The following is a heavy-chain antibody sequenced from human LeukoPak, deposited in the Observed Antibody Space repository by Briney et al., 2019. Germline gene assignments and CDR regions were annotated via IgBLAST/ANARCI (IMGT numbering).Heavy chain of an antibody. V-gene: IGHV4-39*01. D-gene: IGHD3-3*01. CDR1: SGSISSSSYY. Sequence: SETLSLTCTVSSGSISSSSYYWGWIRQPPGKGMEWIGSIYYSGSTYYKPSLKSRVTISVDTSKNQFSLKLSSVTAADTAVYYCARCGYYDFWSGYNPATFDYRGQGTLVTVSS. CDR3: ARCGYYDFWSGYNPATFDY. J-gene: IGHJ4*02. CDR2: IYYSGST.